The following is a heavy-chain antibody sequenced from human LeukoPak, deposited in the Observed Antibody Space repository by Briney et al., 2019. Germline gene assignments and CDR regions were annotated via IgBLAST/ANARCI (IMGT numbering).Heavy chain of an antibody. V-gene: IGHV4-34*01. Sequence: SETLSLTCAVYGGSFSGYYWSWIRQPPGKGLEWIGEINHSGSTNYNPSLKSRVTISVDTSKNQFSLRLSSVTAADTAVYYCARRTTVTAFDYWGQGTLVTVSS. D-gene: IGHD4-17*01. CDR2: INHSGST. J-gene: IGHJ4*02. CDR3: ARRTTVTAFDY. CDR1: GGSFSGYY.